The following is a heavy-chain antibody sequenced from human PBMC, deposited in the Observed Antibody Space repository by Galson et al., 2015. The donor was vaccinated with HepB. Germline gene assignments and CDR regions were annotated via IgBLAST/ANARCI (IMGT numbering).Heavy chain of an antibody. D-gene: IGHD4-17*01. CDR3: ARQGSRVTTLDF. CDR2: INPNDGST. J-gene: IGHJ4*02. CDR1: GYTVTSNL. Sequence: SVKVPCKASGYTVTSNLMHWVRQAPGQGLEWMGIINPNDGSTKYAQRFEARLTMTRDTSTNTVYMQLNGLRPEDTAVYYCARQGSRVTTLDFWGQGTLVTVSS. V-gene: IGHV1-46*01.